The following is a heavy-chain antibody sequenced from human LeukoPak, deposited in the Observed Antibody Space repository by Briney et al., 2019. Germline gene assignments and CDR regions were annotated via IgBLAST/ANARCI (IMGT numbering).Heavy chain of an antibody. V-gene: IGHV4-39*01. CDR1: GDSISRSDSY. D-gene: IGHD3-22*01. CDR3: ARRRYYDGSGYLE. Sequence: KPSETLSLTCSVSGDSISRSDSYWDWIRQPPGMGLEWIGTIYYSGRTYYSPSLNSRVTMSVDTSSNQFSLNLRSVTAADTAVYYCARRRYYDGSGYLEWGQGTLLSVSS. J-gene: IGHJ1*01. CDR2: IYYSGRT.